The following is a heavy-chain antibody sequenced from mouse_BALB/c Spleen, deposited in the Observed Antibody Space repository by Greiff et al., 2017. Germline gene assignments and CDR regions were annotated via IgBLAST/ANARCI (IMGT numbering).Heavy chain of an antibody. CDR2: INPSTGYT. V-gene: IGHV1-7*01. Sequence: VQLQQSGAELAKPGASVKMSCKASGYTFTSYWMHWVKQRPGQGLEWIGYINPSTGYTEYNQKFKDKATVTADKSSSTAYMQLSSLTAEDSAVYCCAYYYGYGYWGQGTTVTVSS. CDR3: AYYYGYGY. CDR1: GYTFTSYW. D-gene: IGHD1-2*01. J-gene: IGHJ2*01.